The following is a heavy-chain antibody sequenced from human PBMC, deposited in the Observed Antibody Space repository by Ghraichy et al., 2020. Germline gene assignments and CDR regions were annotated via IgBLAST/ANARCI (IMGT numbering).Heavy chain of an antibody. CDR2: INNDGKEK. V-gene: IGHV3-7*03. CDR3: ARDPKRGALDY. D-gene: IGHD3-10*01. Sequence: GESLNISCTAPGFSFSNSWMSWVRQAPEKGLEWVANINNDGKEKYYVDSLKGRFTISRDNGKNSLFLQISSLRVDDTAVYYCARDPKRGALDYWGQGTLVDVSA. J-gene: IGHJ4*02. CDR1: GFSFSNSW.